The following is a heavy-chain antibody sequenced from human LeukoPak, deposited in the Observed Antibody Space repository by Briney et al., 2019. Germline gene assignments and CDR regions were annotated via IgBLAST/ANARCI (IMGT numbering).Heavy chain of an antibody. V-gene: IGHV3-33*01. J-gene: IGHJ4*02. CDR2: IWYDGSNK. Sequence: PGGSLRLSSAASGXTFSSYGMHWVRQAPGKGLERVAVIWYDGSNKYYADSVKGRFTISRDNSKNTLYLQMNSLRAEDTAVYYCARGHYYDSSGPFDYWGQGTLVTVSS. D-gene: IGHD3-22*01. CDR3: ARGHYYDSSGPFDY. CDR1: GXTFSSYG.